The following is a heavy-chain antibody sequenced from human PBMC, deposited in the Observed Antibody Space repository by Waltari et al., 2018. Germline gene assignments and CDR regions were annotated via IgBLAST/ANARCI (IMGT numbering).Heavy chain of an antibody. J-gene: IGHJ4*02. Sequence: QVQLVQSGAEVKKPGASVKVSCKASGYTFTSYAMHWVRQAPGQRLEWMGWINAGNGNTKYSQKFQGRVTITRDTSASTAYMELSSLRSEDTAVYYCARDRTGLHLGELSFDYWGQGTLVTVSS. CDR3: ARDRTGLHLGELSFDY. CDR2: INAGNGNT. CDR1: GYTFTSYA. D-gene: IGHD3-16*02. V-gene: IGHV1-3*01.